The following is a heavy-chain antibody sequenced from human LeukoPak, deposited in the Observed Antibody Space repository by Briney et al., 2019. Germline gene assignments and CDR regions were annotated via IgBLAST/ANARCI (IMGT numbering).Heavy chain of an antibody. Sequence: GASVKVSCKASGYTLTGYYMHWVRQAPGQGLEWMGRINPNSGGTNYAQKFQGRVTTTRDTSISTAYMELSRLRSDDTAVYYCARDLSGSFDYWGQGTLVTVSS. V-gene: IGHV1-2*06. J-gene: IGHJ4*02. CDR1: GYTLTGYY. CDR2: INPNSGGT. CDR3: ARDLSGSFDY. D-gene: IGHD1-26*01.